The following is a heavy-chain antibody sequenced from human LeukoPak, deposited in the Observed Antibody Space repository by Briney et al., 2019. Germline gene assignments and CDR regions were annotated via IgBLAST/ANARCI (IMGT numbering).Heavy chain of an antibody. J-gene: IGHJ4*02. V-gene: IGHV4-4*07. D-gene: IGHD1-14*01. CDR1: GGSISSYY. CDR3: ARSTYHTYYFDY. Sequence: SETLSLTCTVSGGSISSYYWSWIRQPARKGLEWVGRIYTSGSTNYNPSLKSRVNMSVDTSKNQFSLKLSSVTAADTAVYYCARSTYHTYYFDYWGQGTLVTVSS. CDR2: IYTSGST.